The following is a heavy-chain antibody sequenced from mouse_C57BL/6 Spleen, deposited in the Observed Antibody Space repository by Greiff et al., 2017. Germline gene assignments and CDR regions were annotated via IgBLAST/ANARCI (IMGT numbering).Heavy chain of an antibody. V-gene: IGHV1-69*01. CDR1: GYTFTSYW. D-gene: IGHD4-1*01. CDR3: ARGLTGLFDY. CDR2: IDPSDSYT. Sequence: QVQLQQPGAELVMPGASVKLSCKASGYTFTSYWMHWVKQRPGQGLEWIGRIDPSDSYTNYTQKFKGKSTLTVDKSSSTAYMQLNRLTSEDSAVYYCARGLTGLFDYWGQGTTLTVSS. J-gene: IGHJ2*01.